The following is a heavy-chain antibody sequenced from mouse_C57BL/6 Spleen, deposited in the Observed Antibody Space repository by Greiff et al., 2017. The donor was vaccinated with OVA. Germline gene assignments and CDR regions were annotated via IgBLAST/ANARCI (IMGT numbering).Heavy chain of an antibody. CDR2: INPYNGDT. CDR1: GYSFTGYF. D-gene: IGHD1-1*01. J-gene: IGHJ2*01. Sequence: VQLQQSGPELVKPGDSVKISCKASGYSFTGYFMNWVMQSHGKSLEWIGRINPYNGDTFYNQKFKGKATLTVDKSSSTAHMELRSLTSEDSAVYYCARSLITTVVATCPFDYWGQGTTLTVSS. CDR3: ARSLITTVVATCPFDY. V-gene: IGHV1-20*01.